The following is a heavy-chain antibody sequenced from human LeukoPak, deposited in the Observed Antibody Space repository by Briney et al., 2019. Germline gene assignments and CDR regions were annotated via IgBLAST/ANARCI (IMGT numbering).Heavy chain of an antibody. CDR1: GYTFTSYY. CDR2: INPSDSST. Sequence: GASVTVSCKASGYTFTSYYMHWVRQAPGQGLEWMGIINPSDSSTTYAQKFQGRVTMTRDTSTSTVYMELSSLRSEDTAMYYCARGTLYYGSGIYPHPGKYYFDYWGQGTLVTVSS. J-gene: IGHJ4*02. V-gene: IGHV1-46*01. D-gene: IGHD3-10*01. CDR3: ARGTLYYGSGIYPHPGKYYFDY.